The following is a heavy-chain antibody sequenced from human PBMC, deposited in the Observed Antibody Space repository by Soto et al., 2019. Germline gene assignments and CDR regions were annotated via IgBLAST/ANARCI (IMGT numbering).Heavy chain of an antibody. D-gene: IGHD3-10*01. V-gene: IGHV3-66*04. Sequence: GGSLRLSCAASGFTVSSNYMSWVRQAPGKGLEWVSVIYSGGSTYYADSVKGRFTISRDNSGNTLYLQMNSLRAEDTAIYFCTLHRGPWSYTNWSFDVSGRGTLVTVPS. J-gene: IGHJ2*01. CDR3: TLHRGPWSYTNWSFDV. CDR1: GFTVSSNY. CDR2: IYSGGST.